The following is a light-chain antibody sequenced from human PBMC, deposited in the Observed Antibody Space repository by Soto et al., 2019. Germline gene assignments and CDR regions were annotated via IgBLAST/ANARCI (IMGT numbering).Light chain of an antibody. V-gene: IGKV3-20*01. Sequence: EIVLTQSPGTMSLSPGERATLSCRACQSVSSTYLAWYQQNPGQPPRLLIYGASSRATGIPDRFSGSGSGTDFTLTISRLEPEDFAVYYCQQYDSSPWTFGQGTKVEIK. CDR1: QSVSSTY. CDR2: GAS. J-gene: IGKJ1*01. CDR3: QQYDSSPWT.